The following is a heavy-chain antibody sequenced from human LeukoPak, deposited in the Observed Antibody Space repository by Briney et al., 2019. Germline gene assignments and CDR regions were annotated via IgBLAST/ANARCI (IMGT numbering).Heavy chain of an antibody. CDR3: ARTYDFWSGPLGRYYYGMDV. D-gene: IGHD3-3*01. J-gene: IGHJ6*02. CDR1: GFTFSSYW. CDR2: INSDGSST. Sequence: GGSLRLSCAAPGFTFSSYWMHWVRQAPGKGLVWVSRINSDGSSTSYADSVKGRFTISRDNAKNTLYLQMNSLRAEDTAVYYCARTYDFWSGPLGRYYYGMDVWGQGTTVTVSS. V-gene: IGHV3-74*01.